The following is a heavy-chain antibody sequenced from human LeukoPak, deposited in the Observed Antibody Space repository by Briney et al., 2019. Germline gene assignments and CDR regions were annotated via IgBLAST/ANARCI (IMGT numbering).Heavy chain of an antibody. V-gene: IGHV4-59*12. J-gene: IGHJ4*02. D-gene: IGHD3-22*01. Sequence: SETLSLTCTVSGGSISSYYWSWIRQPPGKGLEWIGYIYYSGSTNYNPSLKSRVTISVDTSKNQFSLKLSSVTAAGTAVYYCARDRYYYDSSARYFDYWGQGTLVTVSS. CDR2: IYYSGST. CDR3: ARDRYYYDSSARYFDY. CDR1: GGSISSYY.